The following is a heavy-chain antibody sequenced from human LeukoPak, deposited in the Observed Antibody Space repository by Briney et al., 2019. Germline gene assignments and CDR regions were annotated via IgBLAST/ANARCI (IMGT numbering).Heavy chain of an antibody. D-gene: IGHD2-15*01. CDR1: GDSISSYY. CDR2: IYTSGST. J-gene: IGHJ4*02. V-gene: IGHV4-4*07. Sequence: SETLSLTCTVSGDSISSYYWSWIRQPAGKGLEWIGRIYTSGSTNYNPSLKSRVTMSVDTSKNQFSLKLTSVTAADTAVYCCAREVVVVVASLYYFDYWGQGTLVTVSS. CDR3: AREVVVVVASLYYFDY.